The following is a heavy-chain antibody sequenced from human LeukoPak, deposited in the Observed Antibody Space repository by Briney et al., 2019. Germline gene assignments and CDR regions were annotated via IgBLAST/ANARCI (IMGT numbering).Heavy chain of an antibody. CDR1: GGTFSSYA. CDR3: ARDLMYCDTMSCYDGDFDY. J-gene: IGHJ4*02. CDR2: IIPIFGTA. V-gene: IGHV1-69*13. D-gene: IGHD2-2*01. Sequence: SVKVSCKASGGTFSSYAISWVRQAPGQGLEWMGGIIPIFGTANYAQKFQGRVTITADESTSTAYMELRSLRSDDTAIYYCARDLMYCDTMSCYDGDFDYWGQGTPVTVSS.